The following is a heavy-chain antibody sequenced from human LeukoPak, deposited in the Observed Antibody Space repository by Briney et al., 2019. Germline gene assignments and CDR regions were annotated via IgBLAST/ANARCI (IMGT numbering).Heavy chain of an antibody. V-gene: IGHV1-8*01. J-gene: IGHJ4*02. CDR3: VRGRKRFVGISAADFDT. CDR1: GYTFTSND. Sequence: ASVKVSCKASGYTFTSNDINWVRQATGQGLEWMGWMNPNSGNTGYAQKFQDRVTMTRNISTSTAYMELSSLKSEDTAVYYCVRGRKRFVGISAADFDTWGQGILVTVS. CDR2: MNPNSGNT. D-gene: IGHD6-13*01.